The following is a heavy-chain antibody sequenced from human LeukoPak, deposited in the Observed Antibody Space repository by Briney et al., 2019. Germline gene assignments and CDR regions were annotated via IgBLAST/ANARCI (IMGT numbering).Heavy chain of an antibody. Sequence: SDTLSLTCTLSGDSINGHYWSWLRQPPGKRLEWIGDIHYKGSTNYNLSLKSRVTISVDTSKNHLSLNLTSVLAADTAIYYCARRDTGWNYCDYWGQGILVTVSS. V-gene: IGHV4-59*08. D-gene: IGHD6-19*01. J-gene: IGHJ4*02. CDR1: GDSINGHY. CDR3: ARRDTGWNYCDY. CDR2: IHYKGST.